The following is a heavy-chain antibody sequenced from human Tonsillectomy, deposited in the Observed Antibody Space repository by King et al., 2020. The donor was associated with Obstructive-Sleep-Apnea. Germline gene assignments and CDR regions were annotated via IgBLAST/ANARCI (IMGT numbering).Heavy chain of an antibody. V-gene: IGHV4-39*07. CDR2: IHYIGTT. Sequence: QLQESGPGLVKPSETLSLTCIVSGGSISSSSYHWGWIRQPPGTGLEWIGSIHYIGTTYYNPSLKSRVTISVATSSNQFSLKLSSVTAADTAGYYCARYSGTYSPFDCWGQGTLVTVSS. D-gene: IGHD1-26*01. CDR3: ARYSGTYSPFDC. J-gene: IGHJ4*02. CDR1: GGSISSSSYH.